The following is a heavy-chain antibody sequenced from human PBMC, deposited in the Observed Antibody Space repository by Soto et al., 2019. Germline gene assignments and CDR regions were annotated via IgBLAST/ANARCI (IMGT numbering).Heavy chain of an antibody. J-gene: IGHJ6*02. CDR1: GYTFTSYD. D-gene: IGHD3-10*02. Sequence: QVQLVQSGAEVKKPGASVKVSCKASGYTFTSYDINWVRHATGQGLEWMGWMNPNSGNTAYAQKFXXRVTMTRNTSISTAYMELSSLGSEDTAVYYCAREALFRMDVWGRGTTVTVSS. CDR3: AREALFRMDV. V-gene: IGHV1-8*01. CDR2: MNPNSGNT.